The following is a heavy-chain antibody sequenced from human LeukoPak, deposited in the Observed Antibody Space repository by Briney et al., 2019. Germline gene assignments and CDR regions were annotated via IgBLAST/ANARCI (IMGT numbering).Heavy chain of an antibody. CDR3: ARDGGYDFGSVNNPKVYWFDP. V-gene: IGHV4-30-4*01. CDR1: GGSISSGDYY. J-gene: IGHJ5*02. CDR2: IYYSGST. Sequence: SETLSLTCTVSGGSISSGDYYWSWIRQPPGKGLEWIGYIYYSGSTYYNPSLKSRVTISVDTSKNQFSLKLSSVTAADTAVYYCARDGGYDFGSVNNPKVYWFDPGAREPWSPSPQ. D-gene: IGHD3-3*01.